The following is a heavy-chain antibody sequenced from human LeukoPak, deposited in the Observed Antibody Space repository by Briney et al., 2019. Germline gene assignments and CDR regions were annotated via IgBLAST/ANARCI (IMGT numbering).Heavy chain of an antibody. V-gene: IGHV4-31*03. CDR2: IYYSGST. D-gene: IGHD1-26*01. J-gene: IGHJ4*02. CDR3: ARGGWELPHGDY. Sequence: SETLSLTCTVSGGSISSGGYYWSWIRQHPGKGLEWIGYIYYSGSTYYNPSLKSRVTISVDTSKNQFSLKLSSVTAADTAVYYCARGGWELPHGDYWGQGTLVTVSS. CDR1: GGSISSGGYY.